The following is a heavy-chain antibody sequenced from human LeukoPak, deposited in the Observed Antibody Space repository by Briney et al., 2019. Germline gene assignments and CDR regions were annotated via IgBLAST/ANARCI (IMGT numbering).Heavy chain of an antibody. J-gene: IGHJ4*02. D-gene: IGHD2-8*02. Sequence: GGSLGLSCAASGFTFSSYEMNWVRQAPGKGLEWVSYISSSGSTIYYADSVKGRFTLSRDNAKNSLYLQMNSLRAEDTAIYYCATYRQVLLPFESWGQGTLVTVSS. CDR2: ISSSGSTI. CDR1: GFTFSSYE. V-gene: IGHV3-48*03. CDR3: ATYRQVLLPFES.